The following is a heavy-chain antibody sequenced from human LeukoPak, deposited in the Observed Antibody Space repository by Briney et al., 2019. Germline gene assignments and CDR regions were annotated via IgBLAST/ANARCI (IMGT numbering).Heavy chain of an antibody. Sequence: SVKVSCKASGGTVSSYAFSWMGLAPRQGLEWMGVVFVIFGTANYAQKFQGRVTITTDESTSTASMELTSLRSADTAGYYRARAEQDIGMGFYYCSCMDVWGTGATVTVS. CDR1: GGTVSSYA. CDR3: ARAEQDIGMGFYYCSCMDV. CDR2: VFVIFGTA. D-gene: IGHD5-18*01. J-gene: IGHJ6*03. V-gene: IGHV1-69*05.